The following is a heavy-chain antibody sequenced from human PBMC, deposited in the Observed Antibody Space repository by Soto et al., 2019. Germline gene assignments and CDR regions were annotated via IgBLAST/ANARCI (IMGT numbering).Heavy chain of an antibody. CDR2: ISSSSSYI. D-gene: IGHD3-10*01. CDR1: GFTFSSST. Sequence: GGSLRLSCTGSGFTFSSSTMTWVRQGPGKGLEWVSSISSSSSYIYFADSLKGRFTISRDNAKNSLYLQMNSLRAEDTAVYYCARDVGEMSAVWGQGTQVTVSS. J-gene: IGHJ4*02. V-gene: IGHV3-21*06. CDR3: ARDVGEMSAV.